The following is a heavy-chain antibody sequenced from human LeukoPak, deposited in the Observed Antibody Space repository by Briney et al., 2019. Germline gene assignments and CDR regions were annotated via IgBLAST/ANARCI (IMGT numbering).Heavy chain of an antibody. D-gene: IGHD3-10*01. CDR2: ISSSSSYI. Sequence: PGGSLRLSCAASGFTFSSYSMNWVRQAPGKGLEWVSSISSSSSYIYYADSVKGRFTISRDNAKNSLYLQMNSLRAEDTAVYYCAKEIYGSGMQLRILAFDIWGQGTMVTVSS. CDR3: AKEIYGSGMQLRILAFDI. V-gene: IGHV3-21*04. J-gene: IGHJ3*02. CDR1: GFTFSSYS.